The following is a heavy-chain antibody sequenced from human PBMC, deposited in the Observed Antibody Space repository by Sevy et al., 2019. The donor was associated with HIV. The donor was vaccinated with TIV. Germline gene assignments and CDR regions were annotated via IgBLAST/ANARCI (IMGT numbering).Heavy chain of an antibody. Sequence: SETLSLTCTVSGGSISSSSYYWGWIRQPPGKGLEWIGSIYSTGSISYNPSLKSRVTLSADTSKNQFSLKVDSVSAAETAVYSCATPRASGWYEGTGGYFDLWGRGALVTVSS. CDR3: ATPRASGWYEGTGGYFDL. CDR2: IYSTGSI. V-gene: IGHV4-39*01. D-gene: IGHD6-19*01. CDR1: GGSISSSSYY. J-gene: IGHJ2*01.